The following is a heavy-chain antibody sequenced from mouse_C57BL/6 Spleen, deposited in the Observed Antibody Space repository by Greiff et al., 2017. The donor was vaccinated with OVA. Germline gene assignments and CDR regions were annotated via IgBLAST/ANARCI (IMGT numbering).Heavy chain of an antibody. D-gene: IGHD4-1*01. CDR3: ARDWDGSYAMDY. V-gene: IGHV5-16*01. CDR1: GFTFSDYY. CDR2: INYDGSST. J-gene: IGHJ4*01. Sequence: EVQLVESEGGLVQPGSSMKLSCTASGFTFSDYYMAWVRQVPEKGLEWVANINYDGSSTYYLDSLKSRFIISRDNAKNILYLQMSSLKSEDTATYYCARDWDGSYAMDYWGQGTSVTVSS.